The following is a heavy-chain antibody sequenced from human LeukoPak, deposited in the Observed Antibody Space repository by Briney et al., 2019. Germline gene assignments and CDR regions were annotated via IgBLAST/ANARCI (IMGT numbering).Heavy chain of an antibody. D-gene: IGHD3-9*01. CDR1: GGSFGGYY. CDR2: INHSGST. V-gene: IGHV4-34*01. J-gene: IGHJ4*02. CDR3: ARGLVLRRILRYFDWSEKVYYFDY. Sequence: SETLSLTCAVYGGSFGGYYWSWIRQPPGKGLEWIGVINHSGSTNYNPSFKSRVTISVDTSKNQFSLKLSSVTAADTAVYYCARGLVLRRILRYFDWSEKVYYFDYWGQGTLVTVSS.